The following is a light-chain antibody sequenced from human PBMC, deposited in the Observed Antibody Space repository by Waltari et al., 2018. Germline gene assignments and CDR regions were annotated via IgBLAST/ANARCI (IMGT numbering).Light chain of an antibody. CDR1: QSLSSW. CDR3: QQYNNYPWT. Sequence: DIQMNQSPSTLSASVGDRVTITCRASQSLSSWLAWYQQKPGKAPKTLIYKASSLESGVPSRFSGSGSGTEFTLTISSLQPDDFATYHCQQYNNYPWTFGQETKVEIK. J-gene: IGKJ1*01. CDR2: KAS. V-gene: IGKV1-5*03.